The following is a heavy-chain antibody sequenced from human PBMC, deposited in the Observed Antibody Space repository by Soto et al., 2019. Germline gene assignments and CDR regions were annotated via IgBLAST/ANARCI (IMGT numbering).Heavy chain of an antibody. CDR1: RFTFSNYS. CDR3: ERGGYGPSGYH. Sequence: GGSLRLSCAASRFTFSNYSMNWVRQAPGKGLEWVSSISSSGSHTYYADSVKGRFTLSRDNAKSSLYLQMDRLRADDTAVYYCERGGYGPSGYHWGQGTMVTVYS. CDR2: ISSSGSHT. V-gene: IGHV3-21*01. D-gene: IGHD3-22*01. J-gene: IGHJ4*02.